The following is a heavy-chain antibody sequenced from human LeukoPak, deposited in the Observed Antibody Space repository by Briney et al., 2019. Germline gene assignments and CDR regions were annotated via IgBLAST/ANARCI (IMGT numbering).Heavy chain of an antibody. J-gene: IGHJ6*03. V-gene: IGHV3-23*01. CDR3: ANLPSRASYYMDV. Sequence: GGSLRLSCAASGFTFSSYAVSWVRQAPGKGLEWVSAISGSGGSTYYADSVKGRFTISRDNSKNTLYLQMNSLRAEDTAVYYCANLPSRASYYMDVWGKGTTVTVSS. CDR1: GFTFSSYA. D-gene: IGHD2-2*01. CDR2: ISGSGGST.